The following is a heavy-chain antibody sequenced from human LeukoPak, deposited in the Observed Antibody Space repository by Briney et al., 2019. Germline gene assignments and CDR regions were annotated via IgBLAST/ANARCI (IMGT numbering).Heavy chain of an antibody. V-gene: IGHV3-23*01. CDR2: ISGSGGFT. D-gene: IGHD2-2*01. CDR3: ANFDIVVVPAAMVRPYDAFDI. Sequence: PGGSLRLSCAASEFTFSSYAMNWVRQAPGKGLEWVSGISGSGGFTFYADSVKGRFIISRDNSKNTLYLQMNSLRAEDTAVYYCANFDIVVVPAAMVRPYDAFDIWGQGTMVTVSS. CDR1: EFTFSSYA. J-gene: IGHJ3*02.